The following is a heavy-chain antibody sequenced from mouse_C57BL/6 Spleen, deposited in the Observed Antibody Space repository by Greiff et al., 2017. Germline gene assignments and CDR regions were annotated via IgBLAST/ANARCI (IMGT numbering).Heavy chain of an antibody. CDR3: ARSIYAMDY. CDR1: GYAFSSSW. Sequence: LVESGPELVKPGASVKISCTASGYAFSSSWMNWVKQRPGKGLEWIGRIYPGDGETNYNGKFKGKATLTADKASSTAYMQLSSLTYEDSAVYVCARSIYAMDYWGQGTSVTVSS. CDR2: IYPGDGET. J-gene: IGHJ4*01. V-gene: IGHV1-82*01.